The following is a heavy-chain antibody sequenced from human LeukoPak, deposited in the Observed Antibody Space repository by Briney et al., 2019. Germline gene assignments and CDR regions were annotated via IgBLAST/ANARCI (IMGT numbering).Heavy chain of an antibody. J-gene: IGHJ4*02. CDR1: GGSISSSSYY. V-gene: IGHV4-39*07. CDR3: ARDRKREDYFDY. Sequence: NASETLSLTCTVSGGSISSSSYYWGWIRQPPGKGLEWIGSIYYTGSTYYNPSLKSRVTISVDTSKKQFSLRLSSVTAADTAMYYCARDRKREDYFDYWGQGTLVTVSS. D-gene: IGHD1-14*01. CDR2: IYYTGST.